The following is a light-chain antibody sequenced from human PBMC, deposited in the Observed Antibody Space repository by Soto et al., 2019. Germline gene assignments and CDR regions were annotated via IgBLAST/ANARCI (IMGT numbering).Light chain of an antibody. Sequence: DIQMTQSPSSLSASVGYRVTITCRACQSSGSYLNWYQQKPGTAPKLLIYAESSIQGAVPSRFGGSGSGTDFTHTIRRLQPEDFATYYCQPGGTTPPWTFGQGTTVEFK. V-gene: IGKV1-39*01. CDR3: QPGGTTPPWT. CDR2: AES. CDR1: QSSGSY. J-gene: IGKJ1*01.